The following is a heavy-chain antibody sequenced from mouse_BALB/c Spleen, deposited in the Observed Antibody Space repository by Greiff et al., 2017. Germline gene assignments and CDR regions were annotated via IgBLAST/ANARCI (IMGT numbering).Heavy chain of an antibody. Sequence: EVMLVESGGGLVKPGGSLKLSCAASGFTFSDYYMYWVRQTPEKRLEWVATISDGGSYTYYPDSVKGRFTISRDNAKNNLYLQMSSLKSEDTAMYYCARAPGAMDYWGQGTSVTVSS. J-gene: IGHJ4*01. CDR1: GFTFSDYY. V-gene: IGHV5-4*02. CDR2: ISDGGSYT. CDR3: ARAPGAMDY.